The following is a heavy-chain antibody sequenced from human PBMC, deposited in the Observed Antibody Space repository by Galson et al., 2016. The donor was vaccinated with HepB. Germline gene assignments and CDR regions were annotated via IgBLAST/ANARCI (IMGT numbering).Heavy chain of an antibody. CDR1: GYTFTNYG. J-gene: IGHJ1*01. CDR3: ATFLEYASSWFEDEYLQH. Sequence: SVKVSCKASGYTFTNYGISWVRQAPGQGLEWMGWISAYNGHTNYAQKLQGRVTMTTDTSTSTASMELRSLRSEDTAVYYCATFLEYASSWFEDEYLQHWGQGTLVSVSS. CDR2: ISAYNGHT. V-gene: IGHV1-18*01. D-gene: IGHD6-13*01.